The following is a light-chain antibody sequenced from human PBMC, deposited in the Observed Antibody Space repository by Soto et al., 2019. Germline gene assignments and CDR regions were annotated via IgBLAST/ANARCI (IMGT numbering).Light chain of an antibody. Sequence: EIVLTQSPGALSSSPGERATLSCGASQSVSSSYLAWYQQKPGQAPRLLIYGASTRATGIPDRFSGSGSGTDFTLTISRLEPEDFAVYYCQQYGSSPRTFGQGTKVEIK. J-gene: IGKJ1*01. CDR1: QSVSSSY. CDR3: QQYGSSPRT. V-gene: IGKV3-20*01. CDR2: GAS.